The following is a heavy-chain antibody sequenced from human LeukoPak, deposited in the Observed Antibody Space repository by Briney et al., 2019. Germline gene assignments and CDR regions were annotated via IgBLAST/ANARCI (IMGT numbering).Heavy chain of an antibody. CDR3: AAEEDTAMPLDY. V-gene: IGHV3-23*01. J-gene: IGHJ4*02. D-gene: IGHD5-18*01. Sequence: GGSLRLSCAASGFTFSSYAMSWVRQAPGKGLEWVSAISGSGGSTYYADPVKGRFTISRDNAKNSLYLQMNSLRAEDTAVYYCAAEEDTAMPLDYWGQGTLVTVSS. CDR2: ISGSGGST. CDR1: GFTFSSYA.